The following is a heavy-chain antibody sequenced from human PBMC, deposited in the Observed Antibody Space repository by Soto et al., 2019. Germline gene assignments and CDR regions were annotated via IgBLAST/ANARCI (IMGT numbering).Heavy chain of an antibody. V-gene: IGHV3-23*01. CDR3: AKDPWGTVTIGLY. CDR2: ISGSGGST. D-gene: IGHD4-17*01. J-gene: IGHJ4*02. CDR1: GFTFSSYA. Sequence: EVPLLESGGGLVQPGGSLRLSCAASGFTFSSYAMSWVRQAPGKGLEWVSAISGSGGSTYYADSVKGRFTISRDNSKNTLYLQMNSLRAEDTAVYYCAKDPWGTVTIGLYWGQGTLVTVSS.